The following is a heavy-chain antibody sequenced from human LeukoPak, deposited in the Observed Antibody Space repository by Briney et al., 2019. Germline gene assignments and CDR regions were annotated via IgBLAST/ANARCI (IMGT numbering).Heavy chain of an antibody. CDR2: ISWNSGSI. D-gene: IGHD3-9*01. Sequence: GGSLRLSCAASGFTFDDYAMHWVRLAPGQGLERDSGISWNSGSIGYADSVKGRFTISRDNATNSLYLQMNSLRAEDTALSYCEKDIFRWLDAFDIWGQGTMVTVSS. CDR1: GFTFDDYA. V-gene: IGHV3-9*01. J-gene: IGHJ3*02. CDR3: EKDIFRWLDAFDI.